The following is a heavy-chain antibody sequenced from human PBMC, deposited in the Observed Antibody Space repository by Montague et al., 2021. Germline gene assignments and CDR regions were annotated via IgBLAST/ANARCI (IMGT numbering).Heavy chain of an antibody. CDR3: ARISVGRKYYFDF. D-gene: IGHD2-2*01. CDR1: FSLFSPPLAT. Sequence: FSLSFSLFSPPLATWPWLRQSPSRGLEWLGRTYYRSKWYNDYAVSVKSRITINPDTSKHHFSLHLNSVTPEDTAVYYCARISVGRKYYFDFWGQGTLVTVSS. J-gene: IGHJ4*02. V-gene: IGHV6-1*01. CDR2: TYYRSKWYN.